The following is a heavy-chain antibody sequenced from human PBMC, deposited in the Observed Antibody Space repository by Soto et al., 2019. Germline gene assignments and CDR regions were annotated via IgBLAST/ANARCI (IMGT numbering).Heavy chain of an antibody. D-gene: IGHD2-15*01. CDR3: ARVGVVVVAAASDDYYYYMDV. Sequence: EVQLVESGGGLVQPGGSLRLSCAASGFTFSQFWMTWVRQAPGKGLEWVANIRQDGSEKYYVDSVKGRLTISRENAKNSLFLQMNSLGVEDTAVYYCARVGVVVVAAASDDYYYYMDVWGKGTAVTVSS. J-gene: IGHJ6*03. V-gene: IGHV3-7*01. CDR2: IRQDGSEK. CDR1: GFTFSQFW.